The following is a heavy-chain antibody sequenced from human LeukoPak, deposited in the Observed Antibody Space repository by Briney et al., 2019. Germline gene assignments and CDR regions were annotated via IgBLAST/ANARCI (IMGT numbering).Heavy chain of an antibody. D-gene: IGHD2-15*01. V-gene: IGHV3-11*01. CDR2: ISRSGSTK. CDR1: GFTFSSYD. J-gene: IGHJ6*03. CDR3: ARVLRYCSGGNCYSGGLGYMDV. Sequence: KSGGSLRLSCAASGFTFSSYDMTWIRQAPGKGLEGVSSISRSGSTKYYADSVKGRFTISRDNAKNSLFLQMNSLRAEDTAVYYCARVLRYCSGGNCYSGGLGYMDVWGKGTTVTISS.